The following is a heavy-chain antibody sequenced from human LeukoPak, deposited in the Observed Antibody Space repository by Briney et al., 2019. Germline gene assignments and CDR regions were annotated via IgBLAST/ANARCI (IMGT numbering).Heavy chain of an antibody. J-gene: IGHJ6*02. CDR3: ARNRDGMGV. CDR1: SGSISSTSYY. V-gene: IGHV4-39*07. CDR2: IIYSGNT. Sequence: SETLSLTCTASSGSISSTSYYWGWIRQPPGRGLEWIGGIIYSGNTYYNPSLKSRVTISVDKSKNQFSLKLSSVTAADTAVYFCARNRDGMGVWGQGTTVTVSS.